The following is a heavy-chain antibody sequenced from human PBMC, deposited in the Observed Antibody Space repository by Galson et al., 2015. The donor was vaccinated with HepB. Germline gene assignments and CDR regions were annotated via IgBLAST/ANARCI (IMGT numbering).Heavy chain of an antibody. CDR1: GFTLSNYA. Sequence: SLRLSCAASGFTLSNYAMSWVRQAPGKGLEWVAGISSRGSSTYYADSVKGRFTISRDNSRNTLYLQMNNLRVEDTALYYCAKALVGTTRRNWFDPWGQGTLVTVSS. J-gene: IGHJ5*02. CDR2: ISSRGSST. D-gene: IGHD1-26*01. V-gene: IGHV3-23*01. CDR3: AKALVGTTRRNWFDP.